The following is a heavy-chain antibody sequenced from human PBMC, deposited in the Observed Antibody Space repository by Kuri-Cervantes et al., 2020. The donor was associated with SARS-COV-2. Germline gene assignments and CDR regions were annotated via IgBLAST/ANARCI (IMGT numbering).Heavy chain of an antibody. Sequence: ESLKTSCAVYGGSFSGYYWSWIRQPPGKGLEWIGEINHSGSTNYNPSLKSRVTISVDTSKNQFSLKLSSVTAADTAVYYCARGRSVFDPWGQGTLVTVSS. J-gene: IGHJ5*02. CDR3: ARGRSVFDP. CDR2: INHSGST. CDR1: GGSFSGYY. V-gene: IGHV4-34*01.